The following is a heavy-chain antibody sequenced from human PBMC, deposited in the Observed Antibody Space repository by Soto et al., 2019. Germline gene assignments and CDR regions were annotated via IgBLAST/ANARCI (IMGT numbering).Heavy chain of an antibody. J-gene: IGHJ3*02. V-gene: IGHV1-69*02. CDR2: LIPILGIA. CDR1: GGTFSSYT. CDR3: AYYDSSGYYSDAFDI. Sequence: ASVKVSCKASGGTFSSYTISWVRQAPGQGLEWMGRLIPILGIANYAQKFQGRVTITADKSTSTAYMELSSLRSEDTAVYYCAYYDSSGYYSDAFDIWGQGTMVTVSS. D-gene: IGHD3-22*01.